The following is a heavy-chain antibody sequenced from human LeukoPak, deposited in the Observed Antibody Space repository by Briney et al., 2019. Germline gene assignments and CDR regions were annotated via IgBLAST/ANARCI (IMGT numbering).Heavy chain of an antibody. CDR3: ARLEVLRFLEWTP. V-gene: IGHV1-69*05. Sequence: SVKVSCKASGGTFSSYAISWVRQAPGQGLEWMGGIIPIFGTANYAQKFQGRVTITTDESTSTAYMELSSLRSEDTAVYYCARLEVLRFLEWTPWGQGTLVTVSS. CDR1: GGTFSSYA. J-gene: IGHJ4*02. CDR2: IIPIFGTA. D-gene: IGHD3-3*01.